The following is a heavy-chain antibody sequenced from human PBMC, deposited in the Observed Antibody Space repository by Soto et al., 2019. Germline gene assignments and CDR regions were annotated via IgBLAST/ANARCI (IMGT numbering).Heavy chain of an antibody. CDR1: GYSFTSYW. J-gene: IGHJ6*02. D-gene: IGHD6-6*01. CDR2: IDPSDSYT. V-gene: IGHV5-10-1*01. Sequence: LGESLKISCKGSGYSFTSYWISWVRQMPGKGLEWMGRIDPSDSYTNYSPSFQGHVTISADKSISTAYLQWSSLKASDTAMYYCARQDSSPSGYYYGMDVWGQGTTVTVSS. CDR3: ARQDSSPSGYYYGMDV.